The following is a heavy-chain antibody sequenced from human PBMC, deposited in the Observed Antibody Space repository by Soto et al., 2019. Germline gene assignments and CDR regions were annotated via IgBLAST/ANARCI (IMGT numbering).Heavy chain of an antibody. J-gene: IGHJ6*02. D-gene: IGHD2-2*01. V-gene: IGHV4-34*01. Sequence: SETLSLTCAVYGGSFSGYYWSWIRQPPGKGLEWIGEINHSGSTNYNPSLKSRVTISVDTSKNQFSLKLSSVTAADTAVYYCARGYHRSYYDGMDVWGQGTTVTVSS. CDR1: GGSFSGYY. CDR3: ARGYHRSYYDGMDV. CDR2: INHSGST.